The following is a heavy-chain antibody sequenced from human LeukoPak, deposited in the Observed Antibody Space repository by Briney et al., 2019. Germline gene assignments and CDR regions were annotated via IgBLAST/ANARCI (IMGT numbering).Heavy chain of an antibody. V-gene: IGHV3-23*01. CDR3: ARDRRLLYFGELFQDAFDI. J-gene: IGHJ3*02. Sequence: GGFFRLSCAASGFTFSSYAMSWVRQAPGKGLEWVSAISGSGGSTYYADSVKGRFTISRDNSKNTLYLQMNSLRAEDTAVYYCARDRRLLYFGELFQDAFDIWGQGT. CDR1: GFTFSSYA. D-gene: IGHD3-10*01. CDR2: ISGSGGST.